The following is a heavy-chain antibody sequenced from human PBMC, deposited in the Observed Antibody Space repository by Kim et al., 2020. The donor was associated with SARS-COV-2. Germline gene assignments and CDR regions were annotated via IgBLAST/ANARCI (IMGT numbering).Heavy chain of an antibody. CDR2: ISYDGSNK. Sequence: GGSLRLSCAASGFTFSSYAMHWVRQAPGKGLEWVAVISYDGSNKYYADSVKGRFTISRDNSKNTLYLQMNSLRAEDTAVYYCARDIGLEDSSGYYGYWGQGTLVTVSS. D-gene: IGHD3-22*01. V-gene: IGHV3-30*04. CDR3: ARDIGLEDSSGYYGY. CDR1: GFTFSSYA. J-gene: IGHJ4*02.